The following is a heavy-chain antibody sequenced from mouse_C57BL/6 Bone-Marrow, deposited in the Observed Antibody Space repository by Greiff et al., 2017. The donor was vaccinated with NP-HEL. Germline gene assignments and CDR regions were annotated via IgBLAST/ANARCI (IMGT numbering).Heavy chain of an antibody. CDR3: AMVGYYAAWFAY. CDR1: GFTFSSYG. V-gene: IGHV5-6*01. CDR2: ISSGGSYT. J-gene: IGHJ3*01. D-gene: IGHD2-3*01. Sequence: EVQRVESGGDLVKPGGSLKLSCAASGFTFSSYGMSWVRQTPDKRLEWVATISSGGSYTYYPASKKGRFTISRDNAKNTLYLQMSSLKSEDTAMYYCAMVGYYAAWFAYWGQGTLVTVSA.